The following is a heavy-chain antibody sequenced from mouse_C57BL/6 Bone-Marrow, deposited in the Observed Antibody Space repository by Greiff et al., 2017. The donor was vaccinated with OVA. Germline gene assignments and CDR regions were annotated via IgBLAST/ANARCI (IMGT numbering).Heavy chain of an antibody. V-gene: IGHV5-6*02. CDR2: ISSGGSYT. Sequence: EVKLVESGGDLVKPGGSLKLSCAASGFTFSSYGMSWVRQTPDKRLEWVATISSGGSYTYYPASVKGRFTISSDNAKNTLYLQMSSLKSEDTAMYYCARGDYTGDYWGKGTSVTVSS. CDR1: GFTFSSYG. D-gene: IGHD2-4*01. CDR3: ARGDYTGDY. J-gene: IGHJ4*01.